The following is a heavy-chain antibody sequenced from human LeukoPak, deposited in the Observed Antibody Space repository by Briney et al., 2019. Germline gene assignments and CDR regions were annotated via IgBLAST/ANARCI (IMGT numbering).Heavy chain of an antibody. CDR3: ARAIAVDGEFDY. D-gene: IGHD6-19*01. J-gene: IGHJ4*02. CDR1: GYTFTSYC. V-gene: IGHV1-18*01. Sequence: SVKVSCKASGYTFTSYCISAVRQPPGQGREGMGWISAYNGNTNYAKKLQGRVTMTTHTSTSTAYMELRGLRSDDTAVYYCARAIAVDGEFDYWGEGTLVTVSS. CDR2: ISAYNGNT.